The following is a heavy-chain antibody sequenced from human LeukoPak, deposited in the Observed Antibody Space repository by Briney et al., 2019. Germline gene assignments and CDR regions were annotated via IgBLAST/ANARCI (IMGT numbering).Heavy chain of an antibody. CDR2: IWYDGSTK. CDR3: ARDRGGRWLQVYYFDY. V-gene: IGHV3-33*01. J-gene: IGHJ4*02. CDR1: GFTFSSLG. Sequence: PGGSLRLSCAASGFTFSSLGMHWVRQSPGKGLEWVAVIWYDGSTKVYADSVKGRFTISRDNSKNTLYLRVNSLRAEDTAMYYCARDRGGRWLQVYYFDYWGQGTLVTVSS. D-gene: IGHD5-24*01.